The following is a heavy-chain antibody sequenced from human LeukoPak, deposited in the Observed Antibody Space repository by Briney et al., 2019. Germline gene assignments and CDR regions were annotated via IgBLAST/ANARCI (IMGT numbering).Heavy chain of an antibody. V-gene: IGHV4-38-2*02. Sequence: PSETLSLTCTVSGYSISSGYYWGWIRQPPGKGLEWIGSIYHSGSTYYNPSLKSRVTISVDTSKNQFSLKLSSVTAADTAVYYCATAGTSPFDYWGQGTLVTVSS. CDR3: ATAGTSPFDY. CDR1: GYSISSGYY. J-gene: IGHJ4*02. D-gene: IGHD4-17*01. CDR2: IYHSGST.